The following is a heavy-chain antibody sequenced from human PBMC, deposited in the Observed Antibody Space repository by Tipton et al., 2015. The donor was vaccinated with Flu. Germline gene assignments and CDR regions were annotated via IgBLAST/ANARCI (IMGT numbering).Heavy chain of an antibody. V-gene: IGHV4-4*07. CDR3: ARWIIGLRYFDL. D-gene: IGHD2-2*03. CDR2: IYASGST. Sequence: TLSLTCTVSSDSISHHYWNWIRQPAGKGLEWIGRIYASGSTNYNPSLKSRVTMSVDTSKNQFSLNLSSMTAADTAVYYCARWIIGLRYFDLWGRGTLVTVSS. J-gene: IGHJ2*01. CDR1: SDSISHHY.